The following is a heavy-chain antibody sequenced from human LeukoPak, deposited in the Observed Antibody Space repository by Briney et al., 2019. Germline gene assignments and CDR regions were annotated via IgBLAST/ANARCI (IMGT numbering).Heavy chain of an antibody. Sequence: PGGSLRLSCAASGFTFSSYAMSWVRQAPGKGLEWVSAISGSGGSTYYADSVKGRFTISRDNSKNTLYLQMNSLRAEDTAVYYCAKGENYYYDSSGYPDAFDIWGQGTMVTVSS. J-gene: IGHJ3*02. CDR2: ISGSGGST. CDR1: GFTFSSYA. D-gene: IGHD3-22*01. V-gene: IGHV3-23*01. CDR3: AKGENYYYDSSGYPDAFDI.